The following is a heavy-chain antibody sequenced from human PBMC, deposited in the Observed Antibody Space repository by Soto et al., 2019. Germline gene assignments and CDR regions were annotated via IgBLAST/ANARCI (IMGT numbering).Heavy chain of an antibody. CDR2: IYPGDSDT. V-gene: IGHV5-51*01. J-gene: IGHJ4*02. D-gene: IGHD3-22*01. Sequence: GESLKISCKGSGYSFTSYWIGWVRQMPGKGLEWMGIIYPGDSDTRYSPSFQGQVTISADKSISTAYLQWSSLKASDTAMYYCARLGGGYYDSSGPRAYVDYWGQGTLVTVSS. CDR1: GYSFTSYW. CDR3: ARLGGGYYDSSGPRAYVDY.